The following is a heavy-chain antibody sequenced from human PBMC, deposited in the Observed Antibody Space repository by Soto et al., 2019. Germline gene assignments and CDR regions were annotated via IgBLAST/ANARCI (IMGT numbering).Heavy chain of an antibody. V-gene: IGHV3-23*01. Sequence: PGGSLRLSCAASGFKFSNYAMSWVRQAPGKGLEWVSLISATGGGTYYADSVKGRFTISRDNSKNTLYLQMNSLRAEDTAVYYCARDPLSYGDYAQTYWYFDLWGRGTRVTVSS. CDR1: GFKFSNYA. J-gene: IGHJ2*01. D-gene: IGHD4-17*01. CDR3: ARDPLSYGDYAQTYWYFDL. CDR2: ISATGGGT.